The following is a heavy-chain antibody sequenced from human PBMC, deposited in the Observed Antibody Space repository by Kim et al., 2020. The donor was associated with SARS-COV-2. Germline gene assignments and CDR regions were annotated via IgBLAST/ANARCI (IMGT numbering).Heavy chain of an antibody. V-gene: IGHV3-66*04. CDR1: GFIVSKKY. CDR2: IETGGTT. CDR3: SRHLDPRDF. J-gene: IGHJ2*01. D-gene: IGHD1-1*01. Sequence: GGSLRLTCAASGFIVSKKYMSWVRQAPGKGLEWVSVIETGGTTSYAESVKGRFTIFRDNSKNALYLDMHSLRADDTAAYYCSRHLDPRDF.